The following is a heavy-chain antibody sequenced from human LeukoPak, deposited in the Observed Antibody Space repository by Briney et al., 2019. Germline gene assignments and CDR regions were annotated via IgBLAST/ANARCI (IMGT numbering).Heavy chain of an antibody. CDR3: ARVDTAMVIDY. D-gene: IGHD5-18*01. J-gene: IGHJ4*02. V-gene: IGHV1-69*04. CDR2: IILILGIA. Sequence: SVKVSCKASGGTFSSYAISWVGQAPGQGLEWMGRIILILGIANYAQKFQGRVTITADKSTSTAYMELSSLRSEDTAVYYCARVDTAMVIDYWGQGTLVTVSS. CDR1: GGTFSSYA.